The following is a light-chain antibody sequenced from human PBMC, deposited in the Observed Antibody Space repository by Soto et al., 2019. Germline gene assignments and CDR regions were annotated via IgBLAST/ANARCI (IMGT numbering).Light chain of an antibody. CDR2: GAS. V-gene: IGKV3-15*01. Sequence: LVMTQSPGTLSLSPGDTATRSCRASQSLGSDLAWYQQKPGQAPRLLIFGASARPTGIPARISGSGSGTVFTLTISSLRSEDFAFYFCQQYYNWPRTFGQGTKVEI. J-gene: IGKJ1*01. CDR1: QSLGSD. CDR3: QQYYNWPRT.